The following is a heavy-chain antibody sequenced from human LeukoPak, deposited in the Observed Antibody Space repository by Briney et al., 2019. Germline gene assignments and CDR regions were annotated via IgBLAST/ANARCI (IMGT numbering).Heavy chain of an antibody. J-gene: IGHJ6*04. Sequence: ASLKVSCEASGGTFSSYAISWVRQAPGQGLEWMGEIIAIFGTANYAQKLQGRVTITADESTSTDYMELGSLGSEETAVYDCGMVIPRVNEGGWYERYYFYGVDVWGKGTTVTVCS. CDR3: GMVIPRVNEGGWYERYYFYGVDV. CDR1: GGTFSSYA. D-gene: IGHD6-19*01. CDR2: IIAIFGTA. V-gene: IGHV1-69*01.